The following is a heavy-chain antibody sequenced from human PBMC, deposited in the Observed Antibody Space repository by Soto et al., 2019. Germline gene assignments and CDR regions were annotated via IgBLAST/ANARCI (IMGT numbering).Heavy chain of an antibody. J-gene: IGHJ2*01. CDR2: MHQSGST. V-gene: IGHV4-34*01. D-gene: IGHD2-2*01. Sequence: XETLSLTCAVYGGSFGGYYWSWIRQPPGKGLEWIGEMHQSGSTKYNPSLKSRVTLSLDTSQNQFSLKMSSVTAADTAMYYCARRVVPAALGLWGRGTLVTVSS. CDR1: GGSFGGYY. CDR3: ARRVVPAALGL.